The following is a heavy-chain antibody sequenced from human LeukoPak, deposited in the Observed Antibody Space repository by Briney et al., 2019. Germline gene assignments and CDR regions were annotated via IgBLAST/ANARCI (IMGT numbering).Heavy chain of an antibody. CDR3: ARHSYSSGWSPFDY. J-gene: IGHJ4*02. V-gene: IGHV4-39*01. CDR2: IYYSGST. CDR1: GGSISSSSYY. Sequence: PSETLSLTCTVSGGSISSSSYYWGWIRQPPGKGLEWIGSIYYSGSTYYNPSLKSRVTISVDTSKNQFSLKLSSVTAADTAVYCCARHSYSSGWSPFDYWGQGTLVTVSS. D-gene: IGHD6-19*01.